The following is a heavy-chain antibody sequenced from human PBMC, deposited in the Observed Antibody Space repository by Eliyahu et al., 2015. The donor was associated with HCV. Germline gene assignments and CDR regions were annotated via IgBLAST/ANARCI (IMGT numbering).Heavy chain of an antibody. CDR1: GGSITTYY. CDR3: ASGGGGIAVTGTGGWFDP. V-gene: IGHV4-59*01. Sequence: QVQLQESGPGLVKPSETLSLTCTVSGGSITTYYWGWIRQPPGKGLEWIGYIHYSGSTNYNPSLKSRVPISIDTSKNQFSLKLTSVTTADTAMYYCASGGGGIAVTGTGGWFDPWGQGTLVTVSS. CDR2: IHYSGST. D-gene: IGHD6-19*01. J-gene: IGHJ5*02.